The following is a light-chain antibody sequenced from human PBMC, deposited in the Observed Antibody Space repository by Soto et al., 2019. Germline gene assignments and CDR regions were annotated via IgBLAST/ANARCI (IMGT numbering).Light chain of an antibody. CDR1: SNDVGGYNL. J-gene: IGLJ3*02. CDR2: EVN. V-gene: IGLV2-23*02. Sequence: QSALTQPASVSGSPGQSITISCTGTSNDVGGYNLVSWFQQHPGKAPKLMISEVNKRPSGVSNRFSGSTSANTASLTISGLQAEDEADYYCCSHVGGSSPQWVFGLGTKLTVL. CDR3: CSHVGGSSPQWV.